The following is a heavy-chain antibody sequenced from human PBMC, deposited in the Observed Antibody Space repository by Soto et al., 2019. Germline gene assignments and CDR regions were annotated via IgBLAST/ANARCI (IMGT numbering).Heavy chain of an antibody. Sequence: QVQLQESGPGLVKPSETLSLTCAVFGGSISADKWWSWVRQSPGKGLEWIGEIHHSGRINYNPSLKSRVTLSVDKSKYQFSLNVNSVTAADTGVYYCAMHGWFCVEFWGQGMLVTVSS. V-gene: IGHV4-4*02. D-gene: IGHD6-19*01. J-gene: IGHJ4*02. CDR3: AMHGWFCVEF. CDR1: GGSISADKW. CDR2: IHHSGRI.